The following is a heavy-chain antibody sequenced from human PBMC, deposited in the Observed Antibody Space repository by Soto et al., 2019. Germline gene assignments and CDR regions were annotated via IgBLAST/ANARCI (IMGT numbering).Heavy chain of an antibody. D-gene: IGHD6-19*01. Sequence: PGGSLRLSCASSGFTFSSYSMNLVRQAPGKGLEWVSSISSSSSYIYYADSVKGRFTIPRDNAKNSLYLQMNSLRAEDTAVYYCARDSSGWYLDYWGQGTLVTVSS. CDR2: ISSSSSYI. V-gene: IGHV3-21*01. CDR3: ARDSSGWYLDY. CDR1: GFTFSSYS. J-gene: IGHJ4*02.